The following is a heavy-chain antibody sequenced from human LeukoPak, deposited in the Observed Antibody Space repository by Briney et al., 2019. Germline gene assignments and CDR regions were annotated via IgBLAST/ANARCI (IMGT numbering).Heavy chain of an antibody. J-gene: IGHJ5*02. V-gene: IGHV1-46*01. Sequence: ASVKVSCKASGYTFTSYYMHWVRQAPGQGLEWMGIINPSGGSTSYAQKFQGRVTMTRDMSTSTVYMELSSLRSEDTAVYYCARRGYCSGGSCYWFDPWGQGTLVTVSS. CDR3: ARRGYCSGGSCYWFDP. CDR2: INPSGGST. CDR1: GYTFTSYY. D-gene: IGHD2-15*01.